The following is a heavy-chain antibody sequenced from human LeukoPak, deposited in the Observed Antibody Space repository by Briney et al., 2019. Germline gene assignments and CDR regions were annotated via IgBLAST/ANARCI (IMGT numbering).Heavy chain of an antibody. Sequence: GGSLRLSCAASGFTFSSYEMNWVRQAPGKGLEWVSYISSSGSTIYYADSVKGRFTISRDNAKNSLYLQMNSLRAEDTAVYYCARDKHRVLRFLEWAFYGMDVWGQGTTVTVSS. V-gene: IGHV3-48*03. CDR2: ISSSGSTI. CDR3: ARDKHRVLRFLEWAFYGMDV. J-gene: IGHJ6*02. CDR1: GFTFSSYE. D-gene: IGHD3-3*01.